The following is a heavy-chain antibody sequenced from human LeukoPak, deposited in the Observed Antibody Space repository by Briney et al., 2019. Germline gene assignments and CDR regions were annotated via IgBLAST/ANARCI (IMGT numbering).Heavy chain of an antibody. Sequence: GGSLRLSCAASGFTFSSYSMNWVRQAPGKGLEWVSSISSSSSYIYYADSVKGRFTISRDNAKNSLYLQMNSLRAEDTAVYYCARDQKFTIFGVVTLDAFDIWGQGTMVTVSS. CDR3: ARDQKFTIFGVVTLDAFDI. CDR1: GFTFSSYS. V-gene: IGHV3-21*01. CDR2: ISSSSSYI. J-gene: IGHJ3*02. D-gene: IGHD3-3*01.